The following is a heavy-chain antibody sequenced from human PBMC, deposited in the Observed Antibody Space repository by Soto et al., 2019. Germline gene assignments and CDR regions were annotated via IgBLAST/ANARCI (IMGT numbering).Heavy chain of an antibody. Sequence: SETLSLTCAVSGGSFSGYYWGWVRQPPGKGLEWVGEINYSGSTNYNPSLKRQVTISVDTSKNQVSLKVTSVTAADTAMYYCARRNYFYALDVWGQGTTVTVSS. J-gene: IGHJ6*02. V-gene: IGHV4-34*01. CDR3: ARRNYFYALDV. CDR1: GGSFSGYY. CDR2: INYSGST.